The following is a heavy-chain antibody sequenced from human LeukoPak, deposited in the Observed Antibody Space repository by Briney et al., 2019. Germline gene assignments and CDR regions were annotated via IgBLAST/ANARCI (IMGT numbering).Heavy chain of an antibody. CDR2: IIPIFGTA. J-gene: IGHJ3*02. CDR3: ARYRGSSRSPAFDI. V-gene: IGHV1-69*05. D-gene: IGHD6-13*01. Sequence: ASVKVSCKASGGTFSSYAISWVRQAPGQGLEWMGRIIPIFGTANYAQKFQGRVTITTDESTSTAYMEMSSLGAEGQAVHYCARYRGSSRSPAFDIDGQGKMITVSA. CDR1: GGTFSSYA.